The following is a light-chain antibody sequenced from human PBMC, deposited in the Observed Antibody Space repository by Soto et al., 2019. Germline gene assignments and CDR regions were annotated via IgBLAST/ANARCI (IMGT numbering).Light chain of an antibody. CDR3: STWDDNLSVV. V-gene: IGLV1-44*01. CDR1: SSNIGKNG. Sequence: QSVLTQPPSASGTPGQRVTFSCSGSSSNIGKNGVNWYQQVPGEAPRLLIYANDLRPSRVSDRFSGSKSGTSASLAISGLQSEDEANYYCSTWDDNLSVVFGGGTKLTVL. CDR2: AND. J-gene: IGLJ2*01.